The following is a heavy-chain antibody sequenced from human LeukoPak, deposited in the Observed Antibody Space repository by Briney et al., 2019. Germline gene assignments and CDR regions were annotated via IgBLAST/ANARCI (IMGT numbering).Heavy chain of an antibody. CDR1: GFTFSDYY. J-gene: IGHJ3*02. Sequence: GGSLRLSCAASGFTFSDYYMSWIRQAPGKGLEWVSYISSSGSTIYYADSVKGRFTISRDNAKNSLYLQMNSLRAEDTAVYYCARDLLGIQLWERHDAFDIWGQGTMVTVSS. CDR2: ISSSGSTI. D-gene: IGHD5-18*01. CDR3: ARDLLGIQLWERHDAFDI. V-gene: IGHV3-11*01.